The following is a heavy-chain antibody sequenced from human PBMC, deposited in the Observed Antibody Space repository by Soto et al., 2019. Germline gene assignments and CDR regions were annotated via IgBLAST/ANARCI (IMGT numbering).Heavy chain of an antibody. CDR3: AREHWRLYYYEGMDV. CDR1: GFTFSSYA. V-gene: IGHV3-30-3*01. D-gene: IGHD1-1*01. Sequence: LRLSCAASGFTFSSYAMQWFRQSPGKGLEWVAVISYDGCNKYYADSVKGRFTISRDNSKNTLYLQMNSLRAEDTAVYYCAREHWRLYYYEGMDVWGQGTTVTVS. CDR2: ISYDGCNK. J-gene: IGHJ6*02.